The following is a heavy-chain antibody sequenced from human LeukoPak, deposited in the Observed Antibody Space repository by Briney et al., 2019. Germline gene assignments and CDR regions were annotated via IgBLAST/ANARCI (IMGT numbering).Heavy chain of an antibody. D-gene: IGHD2-2*01. CDR2: IIPIFGTA. CDR3: ATAGSRSYYYYYMDV. CDR1: GGTFSSYA. J-gene: IGHJ6*03. V-gene: IGHV1-69*05. Sequence: ASVTVSCKASGGTFSSYAISWVRQAPGQGLEWMGGIIPIFGTANYAQKFQGRVTITTDESTSTAYMELSSLRPEDTAVYYCATAGSRSYYYYYMDVWGKGTTVTVSS.